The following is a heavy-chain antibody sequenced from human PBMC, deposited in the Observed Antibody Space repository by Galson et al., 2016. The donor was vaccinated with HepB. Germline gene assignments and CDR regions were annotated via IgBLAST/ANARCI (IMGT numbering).Heavy chain of an antibody. J-gene: IGHJ4*02. CDR1: GFKFDDYG. D-gene: IGHD3-9*01. Sequence: SLRLSCAASGFKFDDYGMSWVRQAPGKGLEWVSGINWNGGSTGYVDSVKGRFTISRDNAKSSLYLQMNSLRAEDTALYYCARATPYCDILTGYYNFYFDYWGQGTLVTVSS. V-gene: IGHV3-20*04. CDR3: ARATPYCDILTGYYNFYFDY. CDR2: INWNGGST.